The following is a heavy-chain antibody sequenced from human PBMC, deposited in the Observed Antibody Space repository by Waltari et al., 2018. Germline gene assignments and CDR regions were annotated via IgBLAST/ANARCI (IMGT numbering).Heavy chain of an antibody. CDR2: IKSETNGGTT. V-gene: IGHV3-15*01. Sequence: EVQVAESGGGLVQPGGSLRLSCAASGFTFTTAWMSWVRQAPGTGLEWVGRIKSETNGGTTDYAAPVKGRFTISRDDSKNMLYLQMNSLKTEDTAVYYCVTEYYGSGKYWGQGTLVTVSS. D-gene: IGHD3-10*01. CDR3: VTEYYGSGKY. J-gene: IGHJ4*02. CDR1: GFTFTTAW.